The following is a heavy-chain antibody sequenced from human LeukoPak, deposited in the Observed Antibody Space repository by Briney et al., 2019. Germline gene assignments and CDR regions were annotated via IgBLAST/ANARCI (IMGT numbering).Heavy chain of an antibody. Sequence: ASVKVSCKASGYTFICYYIHWVRQAPGHGLEWMGWINPNSGGTNYAQKFQGRVTLTRDTSINTAYMELSRLRSDDTAVYYCARVLRYYDILSKPFDYWGQGTLVTVSS. CDR1: GYTFICYY. J-gene: IGHJ4*02. CDR3: ARVLRYYDILSKPFDY. V-gene: IGHV1-2*02. D-gene: IGHD3-9*01. CDR2: INPNSGGT.